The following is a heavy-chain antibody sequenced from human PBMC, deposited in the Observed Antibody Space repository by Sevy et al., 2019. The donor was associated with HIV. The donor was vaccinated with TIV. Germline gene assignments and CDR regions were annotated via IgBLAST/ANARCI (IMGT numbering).Heavy chain of an antibody. CDR3: ARSPPVVVVPGAPSWFDP. D-gene: IGHD2-2*01. Sequence: SDTLSLTCAVHDGSFSGYYWNWIRQLPGKGLEWIGEINESGITYYNPSLKSRVTISVDTSKKQFSLKLNSVTAADTAVDFCARSPPVVVVPGAPSWFDPWGQGTLVTVSS. CDR2: INESGIT. J-gene: IGHJ5*02. V-gene: IGHV4-34*01. CDR1: DGSFSGYY.